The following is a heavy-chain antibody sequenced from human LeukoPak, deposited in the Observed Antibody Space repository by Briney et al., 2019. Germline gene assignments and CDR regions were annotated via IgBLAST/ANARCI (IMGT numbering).Heavy chain of an antibody. Sequence: SVKVSCTASGGTFSRYAINWVRQAPGQGLEWMGGIIPIFGTANYAQKFQGRVTITADESTSTAYMELSSLRSEDTAVYYCARSRGSCYSCGDYWGQGTLVTVSS. CDR2: IIPIFGTA. CDR3: ARSRGSCYSCGDY. V-gene: IGHV1-69*13. CDR1: GGTFSRYA. J-gene: IGHJ4*02. D-gene: IGHD2-15*01.